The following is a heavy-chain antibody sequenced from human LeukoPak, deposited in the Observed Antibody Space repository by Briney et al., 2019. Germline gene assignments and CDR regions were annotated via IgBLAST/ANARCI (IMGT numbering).Heavy chain of an antibody. CDR1: GFTFSSYA. V-gene: IGHV3-23*01. CDR2: ISGSGGST. Sequence: GGSLRLSCAASGFTFSSYAMSWVRQAPGKGLEWVSAISGSGGSTYYADSVKGRFTISRDNSKNTLYLQMNSLRAEDTAVYYCAKNEGGDTMIANWFDPWGQGTLVTVSS. D-gene: IGHD3-22*01. CDR3: AKNEGGDTMIANWFDP. J-gene: IGHJ5*02.